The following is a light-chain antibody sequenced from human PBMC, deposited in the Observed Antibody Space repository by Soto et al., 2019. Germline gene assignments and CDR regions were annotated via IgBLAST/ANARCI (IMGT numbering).Light chain of an antibody. J-gene: IGKJ1*01. V-gene: IGKV3-11*01. CDR2: DAS. Sequence: EIVLTQSPATLSLSPGERATLSCGASQSVSSYLAWYQQKPGQAPRLLIYDASNRATGIPARFSGSGSGTDFTLTISSLEPDDFAHYYCQQRSNWPPTWTFGQGTKVDIK. CDR1: QSVSSY. CDR3: QQRSNWPPTWT.